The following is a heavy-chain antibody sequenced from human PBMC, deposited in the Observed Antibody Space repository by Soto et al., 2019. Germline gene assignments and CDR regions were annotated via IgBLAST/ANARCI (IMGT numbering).Heavy chain of an antibody. J-gene: IGHJ3*02. CDR3: ARTAMVVNDAFDI. D-gene: IGHD5-18*01. V-gene: IGHV3-30-3*01. CDR2: ISYDGSNK. CDR1: GFTFSSYA. Sequence: QVQLVESGGGVVQPGRSPRLSCAASGFTFSSYAMHWVRQAPGKGLEWVAVISYDGSNKYYADSVKGRFTISRDNSKNTLFLQMNSLRAEDTAVYYCARTAMVVNDAFDIWGQGTMVTVSS.